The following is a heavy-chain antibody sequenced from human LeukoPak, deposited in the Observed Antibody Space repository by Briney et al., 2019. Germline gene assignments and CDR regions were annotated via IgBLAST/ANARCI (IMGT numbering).Heavy chain of an antibody. J-gene: IGHJ6*03. CDR1: GFPFSSYS. Sequence: PGGSLRLSCAASGFPFSSYSMKWVRQAPGKGLAWVSYISSSSSTIYYADSVKGRFTISRDNAKHSLYLQMNSLRAEDTAVYYCARGYCSSTSCPGPYYYMDVWGKGTTVTVSS. CDR3: ARGYCSSTSCPGPYYYMDV. CDR2: ISSSSSTI. D-gene: IGHD2-2*01. V-gene: IGHV3-48*04.